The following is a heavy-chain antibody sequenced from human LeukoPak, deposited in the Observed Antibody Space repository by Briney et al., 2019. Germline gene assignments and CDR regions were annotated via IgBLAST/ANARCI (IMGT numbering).Heavy chain of an antibody. CDR2: ISSSGSTI. D-gene: IGHD3-10*01. J-gene: IGHJ4*02. V-gene: IGHV3-48*04. CDR1: GFTFSSYS. CDR3: ARGYGSGSYDVFDY. Sequence: GGSLRLSCAASGFTFSSYSMNWVRQAPGKGLEWVSYISSSGSTIYYADSVKGRFTISRDNAKNSLYLQMNSLRAEDTAVYYCARGYGSGSYDVFDYWGQGTLVTVSS.